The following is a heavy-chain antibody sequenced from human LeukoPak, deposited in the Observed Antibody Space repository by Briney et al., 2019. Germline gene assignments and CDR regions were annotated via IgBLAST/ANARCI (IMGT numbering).Heavy chain of an antibody. CDR3: AAEIVGAVDY. D-gene: IGHD1-26*01. CDR1: GGSISSYY. Sequence: PSETLSLTCTVSGGSISSYYWSWIRQPPGKGLEWIGSIYYSGSTYYNPSLKSRVAISVDTSKNQFSLKLSSVTAADTAVYYCAAEIVGAVDYWGQGTLVTVSS. J-gene: IGHJ4*02. CDR2: IYYSGST. V-gene: IGHV4-59*05.